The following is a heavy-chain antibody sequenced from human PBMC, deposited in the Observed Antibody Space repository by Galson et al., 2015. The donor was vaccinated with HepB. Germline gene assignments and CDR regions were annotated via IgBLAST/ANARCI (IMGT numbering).Heavy chain of an antibody. D-gene: IGHD3-9*01. CDR3: AREGRYFDWLLSLARYYYYGMDV. CDR2: INAGNGNT. CDR1: GYTFTSYA. Sequence: SVKVSCKASGYTFTSYAMHWVRQAPGQRLEWMGWINAGNGNTEYSQKFQGRVTITRDTSASTAYMELSSLRSEDTAVYYCAREGRYFDWLLSLARYYYYGMDVWGQGTTVTVSS. V-gene: IGHV1-3*01. J-gene: IGHJ6*02.